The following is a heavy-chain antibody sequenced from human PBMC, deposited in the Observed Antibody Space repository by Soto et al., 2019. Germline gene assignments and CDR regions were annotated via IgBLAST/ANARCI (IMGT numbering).Heavy chain of an antibody. CDR2: MNPNSGNT. CDR3: ARTLYGDNVDY. D-gene: IGHD4-17*01. Sequence: ASVTVSCQASGYTFTSYGISWVRQAPGQGLEWMGWMNPNSGNTGYAQKFQGRVTMTRNTSISTAYMELSSLRSGDTAVYYCARTLYGDNVDYWGQGTLVTVSS. J-gene: IGHJ4*02. V-gene: IGHV1-8*02. CDR1: GYTFTSYG.